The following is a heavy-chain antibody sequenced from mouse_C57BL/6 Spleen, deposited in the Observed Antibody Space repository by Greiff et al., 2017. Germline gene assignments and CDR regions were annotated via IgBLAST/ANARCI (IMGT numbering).Heavy chain of an antibody. J-gene: IGHJ1*03. CDR2: ISYDGSN. Sequence: EVQLQQSGPGLVKPSQSLSLTCSVTGYSITSGYYWNWIRQFPGNKLEWMGYISYDGSNNYNPSPKNRISITRGTSKNQFFLKLNSVTTEDTATCYCATGTGYWYFDVWGTGTTVTVSS. D-gene: IGHD4-1*01. CDR3: ATGTGYWYFDV. CDR1: GYSITSGYY. V-gene: IGHV3-6*01.